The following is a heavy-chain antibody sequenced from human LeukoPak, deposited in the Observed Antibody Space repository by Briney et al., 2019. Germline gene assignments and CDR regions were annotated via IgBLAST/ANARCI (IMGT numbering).Heavy chain of an antibody. CDR2: ISAYNGNT. D-gene: IGHD3-22*01. CDR3: ARDFGYDSSGYYNY. CDR1: GYTFTSYG. Sequence: ASLKVSCKASGYTFTSYGISWVRQAPGQGLEWMGWISAYNGNTNYAQKLQGRVTMNTDTSTSTAYMELRSLRSDDTAVYYCARDFGYDSSGYYNYWGQGTLVTVSS. V-gene: IGHV1-18*01. J-gene: IGHJ4*02.